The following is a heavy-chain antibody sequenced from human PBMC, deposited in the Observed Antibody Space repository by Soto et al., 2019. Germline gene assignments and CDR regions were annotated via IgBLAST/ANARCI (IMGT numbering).Heavy chain of an antibody. CDR2: IIPIFGTA. CDR1: GGTFSSYA. J-gene: IGHJ4*02. V-gene: IGHV1-69*01. Sequence: QVQLVQSGAEVKKPGSSVKVSCKDSGGTFSSYAISWVRQAPGQGLEWMGGIIPIFGTANYAQKFQGRVTITADESTSKAYMERSSLRSEDTAVYYCAGAYYSGSDQGYWGQGTLVTVSS. CDR3: AGAYYSGSDQGY. D-gene: IGHD1-26*01.